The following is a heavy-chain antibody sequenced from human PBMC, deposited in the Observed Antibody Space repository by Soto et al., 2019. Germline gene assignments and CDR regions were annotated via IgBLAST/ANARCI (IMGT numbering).Heavy chain of an antibody. V-gene: IGHV3-11*06. CDR3: ALPYYGDKTEDY. CDR2: ISSSSSYT. Sequence: QVQLVESGGGLVKPGGSLRLSCAASGFTFSAYYMSWIRQAPGKGLEWVSYISSSSSYTNYADSVKGRFTISRDNAKNSLYLQMNSLRAEDTAVYYCALPYYGDKTEDYWGQGTLVTVSS. D-gene: IGHD4-17*01. J-gene: IGHJ4*02. CDR1: GFTFSAYY.